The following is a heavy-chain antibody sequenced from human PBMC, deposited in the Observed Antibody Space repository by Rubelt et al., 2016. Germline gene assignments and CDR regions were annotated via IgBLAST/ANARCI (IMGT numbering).Heavy chain of an antibody. D-gene: IGHD3-22*01. CDR1: GFTFSSYG. CDR2: ISYDGSNK. Sequence: VQLVESGGGLVKPGGYLRLSCAASGFTFSSYGMHWVRQAPGKGLEWVAVISYDGSNKYYADSVKGRFTISRDNSKNTLYLQMNSLRAEDTAVDYYAKDLDYDSSASDYWGQGTLVTVSS. V-gene: IGHV3-30*18. CDR3: AKDLDYDSSASDY. J-gene: IGHJ4*02.